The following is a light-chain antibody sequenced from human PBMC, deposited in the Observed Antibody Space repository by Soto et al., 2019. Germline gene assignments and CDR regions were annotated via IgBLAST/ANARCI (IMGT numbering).Light chain of an antibody. Sequence: DIVMTQSPDSLAVSLGERATINCKSSQSVLYSPNNKNYLAWYQQKPGQPPKLLIYWASTRESGVPDRFSGSGSGTDFTLTISSLQAEDVAFYYCQHYHSAPPSFGQGTNVEIK. V-gene: IGKV4-1*01. J-gene: IGKJ1*01. CDR3: QHYHSAPPS. CDR1: QSVLYSPNNKNY. CDR2: WAS.